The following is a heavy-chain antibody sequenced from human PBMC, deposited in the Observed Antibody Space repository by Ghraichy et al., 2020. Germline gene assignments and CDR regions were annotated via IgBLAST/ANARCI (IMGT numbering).Heavy chain of an antibody. Sequence: SVKVSCKASGFTFTSSAVQWVRQARGQRLEWIGWIVVGSGNTNYAQKFQERVTITRDMSTSTAYMELSSLRSEDTAVYYCAASWDYYDSSGYYPNAFDIWGQGTMVTVSS. J-gene: IGHJ3*02. CDR2: IVVGSGNT. CDR3: AASWDYYDSSGYYPNAFDI. D-gene: IGHD3-22*01. V-gene: IGHV1-58*01. CDR1: GFTFTSSA.